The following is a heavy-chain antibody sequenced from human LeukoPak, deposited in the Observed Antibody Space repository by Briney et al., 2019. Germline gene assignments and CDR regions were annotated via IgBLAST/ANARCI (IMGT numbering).Heavy chain of an antibody. Sequence: GRSLRLSCAASGFTFDNYDMHWVRQAPGKGLEWVSGISWNSGSIGYADSVKGRFTISRDNAKNSLYLQMNSLRAEDTAVYYCARDTRGYDYVWGIHWGQGTLVTVSS. CDR1: GFTFDNYD. V-gene: IGHV3-9*01. J-gene: IGHJ4*02. D-gene: IGHD3-16*01. CDR3: ARDTRGYDYVWGIH. CDR2: ISWNSGSI.